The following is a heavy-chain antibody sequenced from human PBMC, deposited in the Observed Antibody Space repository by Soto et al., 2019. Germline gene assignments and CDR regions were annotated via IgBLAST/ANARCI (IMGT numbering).Heavy chain of an antibody. CDR3: ARDENIVVVVAAPYYYGMDV. Sequence: ASVKVSCKASGYTFTSYGISWVRQAPGQGLEWLGFIIAYNGNTNYAQKLQGRVTMTTDTSTSTAYMELRSLRSDDTAVYYCARDENIVVVVAAPYYYGMDVWGQGTTVTVSS. V-gene: IGHV1-18*01. CDR2: IIAYNGNT. CDR1: GYTFTSYG. J-gene: IGHJ6*02. D-gene: IGHD2-15*01.